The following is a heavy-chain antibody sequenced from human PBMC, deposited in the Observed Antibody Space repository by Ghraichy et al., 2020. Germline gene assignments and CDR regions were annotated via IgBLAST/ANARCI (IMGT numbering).Heavy chain of an antibody. J-gene: IGHJ4*02. V-gene: IGHV3-48*03. CDR3: ARGACNTTACPLSKYNIDI. CDR1: GYTFSNYA. D-gene: IGHD2/OR15-2a*01. CDR2: INNNGRAT. Sequence: GGSLRLSCAASGYTFSNYAMNWVRQAPGKGLEWLSSINNNGRATFYANSVRTRFTISRDNANNSLFLQMYGLRAEDTAVYYCARGACNTTACPLSKYNIDIWGQGTLVTVSS.